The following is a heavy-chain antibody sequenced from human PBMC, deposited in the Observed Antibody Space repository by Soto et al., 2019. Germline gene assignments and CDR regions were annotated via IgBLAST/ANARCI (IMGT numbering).Heavy chain of an antibody. CDR2: IWYDGSNK. J-gene: IGHJ6*03. CDR3: ARDLGVRGATSYYYYYYMDV. D-gene: IGHD3-10*01. Sequence: GGSLRLSCAASGFTFSSYGMHWVRQAPGKGLEWVAVIWYDGSNKYYADSVKGRFTISRDNSKNTLYLQMNSLRAEDTAVYYCARDLGVRGATSYYYYYYMDVWGKGTTVTVSS. V-gene: IGHV3-33*01. CDR1: GFTFSSYG.